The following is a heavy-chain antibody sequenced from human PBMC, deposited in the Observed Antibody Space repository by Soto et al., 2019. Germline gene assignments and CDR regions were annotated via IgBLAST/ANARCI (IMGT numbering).Heavy chain of an antibody. V-gene: IGHV4-59*01. CDR2: IYYSGST. CDR3: ARASRDPVFDFDY. Sequence: PSETLSLTCTVSGGSISSYYWSWIRQPPGKGLEWIGYIYYSGSTNYNPSLKSRVTISVDTSKNQFSLKLSSVTAADTAVYYCARASRDPVFDFDYWGQGTLVTVSS. D-gene: IGHD2-21*01. CDR1: GGSISSYY. J-gene: IGHJ4*02.